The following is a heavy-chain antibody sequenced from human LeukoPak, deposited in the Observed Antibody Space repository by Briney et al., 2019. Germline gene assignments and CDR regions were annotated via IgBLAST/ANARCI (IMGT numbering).Heavy chain of an antibody. V-gene: IGHV1-2*02. Sequence: ASVKVSCKASGYTFTGYYMHWVRQAPGQGLEWMGWINPNSGGTNYAQRFQGRVTMTRDTSISTAYMELSRLRSDDTAVYYCAKEAYYYDSSGHSVAAEYFQHWGQGTLVTVSS. J-gene: IGHJ1*01. D-gene: IGHD3-22*01. CDR1: GYTFTGYY. CDR3: AKEAYYYDSSGHSVAAEYFQH. CDR2: INPNSGGT.